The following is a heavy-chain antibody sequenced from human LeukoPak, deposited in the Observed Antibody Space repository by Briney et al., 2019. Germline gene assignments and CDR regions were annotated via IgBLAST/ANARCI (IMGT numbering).Heavy chain of an antibody. Sequence: GGSLRLSCGASGFTFRSHWMSWVRQAPGKGLEWVANIKQDGIEKLYVDSVKGRFTISRDNAKNTLYLQMNSLRVEDTAVYYCANSRTGYGLLDVWGEGTTVTVS. CDR2: IKQDGIEK. V-gene: IGHV3-7*01. CDR3: ANSRTGYGLLDV. J-gene: IGHJ6*02. D-gene: IGHD5-18*01. CDR1: GFTFRSHW.